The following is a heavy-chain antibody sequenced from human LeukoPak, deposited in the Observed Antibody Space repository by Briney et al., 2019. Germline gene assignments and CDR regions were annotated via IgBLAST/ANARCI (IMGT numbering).Heavy chain of an antibody. J-gene: IGHJ5*02. CDR1: EFTFNNYV. CDR3: AKMVSGFPNWFDP. CDR2: IRGASDGI. V-gene: IGHV3-23*01. D-gene: IGHD5-12*01. Sequence: GGSLRLSCAASEFTFNNYVMSWVRQAPGKGLEWVSSIRGASDGIYYADSVKGRFTISRDNSKNTVYLQMNSLRADDTAVYYCAKMVSGFPNWFDPWGQGTLVTVSS.